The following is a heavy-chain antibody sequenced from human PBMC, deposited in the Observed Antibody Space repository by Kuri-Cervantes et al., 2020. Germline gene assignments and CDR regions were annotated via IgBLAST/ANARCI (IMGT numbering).Heavy chain of an antibody. J-gene: IGHJ4*02. D-gene: IGHD2-15*01. CDR2: IYHSGSN. CDR3: ARRSARGYCSGGSCYSPPRYFDY. V-gene: IGHV4-38-2*02. Sequence: SETLSLTCTVSGYSISSGYYWGWIRQPPGKGLEWIGSIYHSGSNYYNPSLKSRVTISVDTSKNQFSLKLSSVTAADTAVYYCARRSARGYCSGGSCYSPPRYFDYWGREPWSPSPQ. CDR1: GYSISSGYY.